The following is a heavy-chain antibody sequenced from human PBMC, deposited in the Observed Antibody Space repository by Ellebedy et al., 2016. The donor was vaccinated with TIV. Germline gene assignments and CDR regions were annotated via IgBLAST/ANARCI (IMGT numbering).Heavy chain of an antibody. D-gene: IGHD5-24*01. CDR3: GGYT. V-gene: IGHV3-23*01. CDR1: GFSFRSYS. CDR2: ITGSGNPT. J-gene: IGHJ5*02. Sequence: GESLKISXAGSGFSFRSYSMNWVRQAPGKGLEWISTITGSGNPTYYTDSVQGRFTISRDNSKNMFYLQMNSLRAEDTAVYYCGGYTWGQGTLVTVSS.